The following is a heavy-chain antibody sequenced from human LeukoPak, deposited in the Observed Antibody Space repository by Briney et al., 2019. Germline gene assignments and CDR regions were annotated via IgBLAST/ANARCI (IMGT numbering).Heavy chain of an antibody. CDR1: GYTYTGYY. CDR2: INPNSGGT. Sequence: ASVKVSCKASGYTYTGYYIHWVRQAPGQGLEWMGWINPNSGGTLYSQNFQGRVTMTRETSISTAYMELIRLTSDDKAVYYCATSSGYYVGYIQYWGQGTLVTVSS. V-gene: IGHV1-2*02. J-gene: IGHJ1*01. D-gene: IGHD3-22*01. CDR3: ATSSGYYVGYIQY.